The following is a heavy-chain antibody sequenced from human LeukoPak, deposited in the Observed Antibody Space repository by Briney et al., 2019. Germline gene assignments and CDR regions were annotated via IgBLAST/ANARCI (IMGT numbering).Heavy chain of an antibody. V-gene: IGHV4-34*01. CDR2: INHSGST. CDR3: ASLRKRGGAFDI. J-gene: IGHJ3*02. CDR1: GGSFSGYY. Sequence: SETLSLTCAVYGGSFSGYYWSWIRQPPGKGLEWIGEINHSGSTNYNPSLKSRVTISVDTSKNQFSLKLSSVTAADTAVYYCASLRKRGGAFDIWGQGTMVTVSS.